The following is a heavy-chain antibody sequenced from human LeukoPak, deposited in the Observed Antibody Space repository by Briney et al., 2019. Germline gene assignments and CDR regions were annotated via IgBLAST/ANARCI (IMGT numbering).Heavy chain of an antibody. D-gene: IGHD3-22*01. Sequence: SETLSLTCTVSGGSISSYYWSWIRQPPGKGLEWIGSIYYSGSTYYNPSLKSRVTISVDTPKNQFSLKLSSVTAADTAVYYCARHKPLKAWYYYDSKVGAFDIWGQGTMVTVSS. V-gene: IGHV4-59*04. CDR3: ARHKPLKAWYYYDSKVGAFDI. CDR1: GGSISSYY. J-gene: IGHJ3*02. CDR2: IYYSGST.